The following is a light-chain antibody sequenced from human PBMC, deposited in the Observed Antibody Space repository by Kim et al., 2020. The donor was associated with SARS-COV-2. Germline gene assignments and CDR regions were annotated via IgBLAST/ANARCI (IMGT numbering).Light chain of an antibody. V-gene: IGKV1-27*01. CDR2: GAT. CDR3: QKYNSAPRT. Sequence: ASVGDRVTITCRASQGIRNYLAWYQQRPGKVPKLLIYGATTLQSRVPSRFSGSGSGTDFTLTIRSLQLEDVATYYCQKYNSAPRTFGQGTKVDIK. J-gene: IGKJ1*01. CDR1: QGIRNY.